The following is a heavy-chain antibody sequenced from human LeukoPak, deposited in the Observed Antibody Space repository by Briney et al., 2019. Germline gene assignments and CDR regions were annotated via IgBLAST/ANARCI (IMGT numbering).Heavy chain of an antibody. Sequence: SETLSLTCTVSGGSISSGGYYWSWIRQHPGKGLEWIGYIYYSGSTYYNPSLKSRVTISVDTSKNQFSLKLSSVPAADTAVYYCARAYGDYGRPDYWGQGTLVTVSS. D-gene: IGHD4-17*01. CDR3: ARAYGDYGRPDY. V-gene: IGHV4-31*03. CDR1: GGSISSGGYY. J-gene: IGHJ4*02. CDR2: IYYSGST.